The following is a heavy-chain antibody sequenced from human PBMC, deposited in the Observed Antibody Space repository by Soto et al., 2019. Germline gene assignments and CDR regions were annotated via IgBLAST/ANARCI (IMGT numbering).Heavy chain of an antibody. CDR1: GGSINSGGFY. V-gene: IGHV4-31*03. Sequence: QVQLQESGPGLVKPSQTLSLTCTVSGGSINSGGFYWNWIRQHPGKGLEWIGYIFYSGITYYNPSLKSRVTISVDTSKNQFFLKLISVTAADTAVFYCVRGLSYDGHLDYWGLGTPVTVSS. CDR2: IFYSGIT. J-gene: IGHJ4*02. CDR3: VRGLSYDGHLDY. D-gene: IGHD5-12*01.